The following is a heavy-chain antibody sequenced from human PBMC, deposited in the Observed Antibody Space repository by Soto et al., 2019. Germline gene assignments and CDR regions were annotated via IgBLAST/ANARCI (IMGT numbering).Heavy chain of an antibody. Sequence: GGSLRLSCGVSGFTFSAYAMTWVRQAPGKGLEWVSSINGDGSPTYYADSVKGRFTISRDNSKNTLYLQMNSLRAEDTAVYYCARNSKGSSRSPLDYWGQGTRVTVSS. CDR1: GFTFSAYA. V-gene: IGHV3-23*01. CDR3: ARNSKGSSRSPLDY. D-gene: IGHD2-15*01. CDR2: INGDGSPT. J-gene: IGHJ4*02.